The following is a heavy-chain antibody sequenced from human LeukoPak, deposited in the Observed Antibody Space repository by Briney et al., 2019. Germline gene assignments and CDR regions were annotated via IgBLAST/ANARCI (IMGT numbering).Heavy chain of an antibody. CDR3: ARDGQATVPGY. CDR2: INPNSGGT. J-gene: IGHJ4*02. V-gene: IGHV1-2*02. D-gene: IGHD4-17*01. CDR1: GYIFTNHY. Sequence: GASVKVSCKASGYIFTNHYMHWVRQAPGQGLEWMGWINPNSGGTNYAQKFQGRVTMTRDTSISTAYMELSRLRSDDTAVYYCARDGQATVPGYWGPGTLVTVSS.